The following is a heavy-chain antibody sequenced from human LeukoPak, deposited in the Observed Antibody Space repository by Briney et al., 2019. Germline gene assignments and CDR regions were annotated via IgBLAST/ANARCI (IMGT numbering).Heavy chain of an antibody. D-gene: IGHD4/OR15-4a*01. J-gene: IGHJ5*02. Sequence: PGGSLRLSCAASGFTFSSYTLNWVRQAPGKGLEWVSTISGSSSSIYYADSVNGRFTISRDNGKNSLYLQMNSLTAEDTALYYFARTNYRNWFDPWGQGNLVSVSS. CDR2: ISGSSSSI. CDR3: ARTNYRNWFDP. V-gene: IGHV3-21*04. CDR1: GFTFSSYT.